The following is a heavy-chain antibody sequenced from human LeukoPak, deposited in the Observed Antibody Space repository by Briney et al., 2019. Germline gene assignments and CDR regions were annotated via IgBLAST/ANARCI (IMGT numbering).Heavy chain of an antibody. V-gene: IGHV3-48*03. CDR1: GFTFSSYE. D-gene: IGHD3-22*01. Sequence: GGSLRLSCAASGFTFSSYEMNWVRQAPGKGLEWVSYISSSGSTIYYADSVKGRFTISRDNAKNSLYLQMNSLRAEDTAVYYCARDSYYDSSGYGGSVGWGQGTLVTVSS. J-gene: IGHJ4*02. CDR3: ARDSYYDSSGYGGSVG. CDR2: ISSSGSTI.